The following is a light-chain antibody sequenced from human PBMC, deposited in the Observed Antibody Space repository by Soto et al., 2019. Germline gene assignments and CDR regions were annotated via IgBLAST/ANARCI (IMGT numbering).Light chain of an antibody. CDR2: GAS. Sequence: EIVLTQSPGTLSLSPGERATLSCRASQSIYSNYLAWYQQKPGQAPRLLIYGASSRATGIPDRFSGSGSGTDFTLTISRLEPEDFAVYYCQPYVNSPRAFGQGTKVEVK. V-gene: IGKV3-20*01. J-gene: IGKJ1*01. CDR3: QPYVNSPRA. CDR1: QSIYSNY.